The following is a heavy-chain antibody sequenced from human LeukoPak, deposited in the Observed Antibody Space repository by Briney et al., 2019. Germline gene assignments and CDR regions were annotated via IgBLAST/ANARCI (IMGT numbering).Heavy chain of an antibody. V-gene: IGHV3-11*04. CDR2: ISGSGTDI. J-gene: IGHJ4*02. D-gene: IGHD5-12*01. CDR1: GFTFSDPY. CDR3: ARDPGSGYEEHFDY. Sequence: GGSLRLSCEASGFTFSDPYMSWIRQAPGKGLECLSYISGSGTDINYADSVRGRFTISRDNAKNLLYLQMNDLRVEDTAVYYCARDPGSGYEEHFDYWGQGTLVTVSS.